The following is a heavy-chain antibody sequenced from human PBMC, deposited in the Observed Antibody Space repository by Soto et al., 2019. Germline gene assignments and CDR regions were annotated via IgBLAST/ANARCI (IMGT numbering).Heavy chain of an antibody. CDR3: AKDHEEEHLSIAARLVYYYYYMDV. CDR1: GFTFSSYA. J-gene: IGHJ6*03. D-gene: IGHD6-6*01. V-gene: IGHV3-23*01. Sequence: GGSLRLSCAASGFTFSSYAMSWVRQAPGKGLEWVSAISGSGGSTYYADSVKGRFTISRDNSKNTLYLQMNSLRAEDTAVYYCAKDHEEEHLSIAARLVYYYYYMDVWGKGTTVTVSS. CDR2: ISGSGGST.